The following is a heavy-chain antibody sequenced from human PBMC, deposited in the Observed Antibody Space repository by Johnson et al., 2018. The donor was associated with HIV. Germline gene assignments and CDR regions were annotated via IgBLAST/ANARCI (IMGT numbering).Heavy chain of an antibody. Sequence: VQLVESGGGVVQPGGSLRLSCTASGFTVSSNYMSWVRQAPGKGLEWLSVIYSGGSTYYADSVKGRFTISRDNSKNTLYLQMNSLRAEDTAVYYCASSYDSSLDAFDIWGQGTMVTVSS. CDR1: GFTVSSNY. D-gene: IGHD3-22*01. CDR3: ASSYDSSLDAFDI. CDR2: IYSGGST. J-gene: IGHJ3*02. V-gene: IGHV3-66*01.